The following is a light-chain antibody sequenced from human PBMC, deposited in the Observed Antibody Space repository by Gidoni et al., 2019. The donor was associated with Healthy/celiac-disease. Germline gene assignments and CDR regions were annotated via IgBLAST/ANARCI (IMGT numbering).Light chain of an antibody. CDR2: AAS. J-gene: IGKJ4*01. CDR3: QKYNSAPPLT. Sequence: DIQMTQSPSSLSASVGDRVTITCRASQGIYNYLAWYQQKPGKVPKLLSYAASTLQSGVPSRFSGSGSGTDFTLTISSLQPEDVATYYCQKYNSAPPLTFGGXTKVEIK. CDR1: QGIYNY. V-gene: IGKV1-27*01.